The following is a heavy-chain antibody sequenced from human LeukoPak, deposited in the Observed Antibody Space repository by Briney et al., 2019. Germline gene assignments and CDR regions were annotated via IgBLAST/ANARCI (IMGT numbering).Heavy chain of an antibody. D-gene: IGHD3-22*01. J-gene: IGHJ4*02. Sequence: SGTLSLTCAVYGGSFSGYYWSWIRQPPGKGLEWIGEINHSGSTNYNPSLKSRVTISVDTSKNQFSLKLSSVTAADTAVYYCARAGYYDSRGYYRYWGQGTLVTVSS. V-gene: IGHV4-34*01. CDR1: GGSFSGYY. CDR3: ARAGYYDSRGYYRY. CDR2: INHSGST.